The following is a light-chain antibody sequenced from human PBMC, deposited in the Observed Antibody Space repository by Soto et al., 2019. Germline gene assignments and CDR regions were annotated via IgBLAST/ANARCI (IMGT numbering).Light chain of an antibody. J-gene: IGKJ1*01. V-gene: IGKV3-15*01. CDR2: GAS. CDR1: QSVTSK. CDR3: KQYNNWPRT. Sequence: EIVMTQFPGTLSVSPGERASLSCRASQSVTSKLAWYQQKPGQAPRLLLFGASTRATGVPPRFSASGSGTEFTLTISSLQSEDLAAYYCKQYNNWPRTFGQGTKVDIK.